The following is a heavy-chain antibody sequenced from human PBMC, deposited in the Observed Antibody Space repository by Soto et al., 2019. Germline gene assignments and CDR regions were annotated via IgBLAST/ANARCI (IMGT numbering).Heavy chain of an antibody. J-gene: IGHJ6*03. V-gene: IGHV3-7*01. CDR2: IKQDGSEK. D-gene: IGHD3-10*01. CDR3: ARARSGDYYMDV. Sequence: EVQLVESGGGLVQPGGSLRLSCSASGFTFSNYWMTWVRQAPGKGLEWVANIKQDGSEKYYVDSVKGRFTISRDNAKNSLYLQMNRLRAEDTAVYYCARARSGDYYMDVWGKGTTVTVSS. CDR1: GFTFSNYW.